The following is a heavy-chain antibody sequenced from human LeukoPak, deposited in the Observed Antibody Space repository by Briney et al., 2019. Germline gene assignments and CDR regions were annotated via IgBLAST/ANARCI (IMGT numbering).Heavy chain of an antibody. J-gene: IGHJ4*02. D-gene: IGHD2-15*01. CDR3: ARRTAANHY. CDR1: GFTASSNY. CDR2: IYSGGST. V-gene: IGHV3-66*01. Sequence: GGSLRLSCAASGFTASSNYMSWVRQAPGKGLEWVSVIYSGGSTYYADSVKGRFTISRDNSKNTLYLQMNSLRAEDTAVYYCARRTAANHYWGQGTLVTVSS.